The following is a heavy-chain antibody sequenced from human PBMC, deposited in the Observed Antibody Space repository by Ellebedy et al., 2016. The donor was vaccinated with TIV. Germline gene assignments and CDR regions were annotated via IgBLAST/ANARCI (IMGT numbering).Heavy chain of an antibody. V-gene: IGHV3-21*06. D-gene: IGHD3-3*01. J-gene: IGHJ4*02. Sequence: GGSLRLXXAASGFTFSISGMTWVRQRSGKGLEWVATVSRGREAYYADPFKGRFFISRDDDLNSVFLQLNNLRVEDTAVYYCSRDGREWSRDCWGQGTLVTVSS. CDR1: GFTFSISG. CDR3: SRDGREWSRDC. CDR2: VSRGREA.